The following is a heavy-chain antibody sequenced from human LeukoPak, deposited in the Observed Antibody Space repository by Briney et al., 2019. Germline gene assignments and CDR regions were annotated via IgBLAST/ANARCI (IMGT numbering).Heavy chain of an antibody. CDR1: GYTFTGYY. Sequence: SCKASGYTFTGYYMHWVRQAPGKGLEWVAVISYDGSNKYYADSVKGRFTISRDNSKNTLYLQMNSLRAEDTAVYYCARDRPNYDFWSGYSPGYFDYWGQGTLVTVSS. V-gene: IGHV3-30-3*01. D-gene: IGHD3-3*01. CDR3: ARDRPNYDFWSGYSPGYFDY. CDR2: ISYDGSNK. J-gene: IGHJ4*02.